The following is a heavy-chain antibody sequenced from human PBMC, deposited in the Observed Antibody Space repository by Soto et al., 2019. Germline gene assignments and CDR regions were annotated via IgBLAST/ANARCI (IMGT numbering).Heavy chain of an antibody. V-gene: IGHV1-18*01. Sequence: ASVKVSCKASGYTFTSYGISWVRQAPGQGLEWMGWISAYNDNTNYAQKIQGRVTMTTDTSTSTAYMELGTLRSDDTAVYFCARDPGAASFDFWAQGTLVTVSS. D-gene: IGHD2-15*01. CDR3: ARDPGAASFDF. CDR1: GYTFTSYG. J-gene: IGHJ4*02. CDR2: ISAYNDNT.